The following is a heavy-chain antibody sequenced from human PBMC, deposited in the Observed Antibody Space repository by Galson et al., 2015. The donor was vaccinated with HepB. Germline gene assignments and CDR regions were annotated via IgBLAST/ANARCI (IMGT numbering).Heavy chain of an antibody. J-gene: IGHJ3*02. Sequence: SLRLSCAASGFTFSTYTINWVRQAPGKGLEWVSSISSGSGYIFYADSVKGRFTVSRDNANNSLYLQMNGLRAEDTAVYYCARGRYCGRDCYWGNALDIWGQGTLVTVSS. CDR3: ARGRYCGRDCYWGNALDI. CDR2: ISSGSGYI. CDR1: GFTFSTYT. D-gene: IGHD2-21*02. V-gene: IGHV3-21*01.